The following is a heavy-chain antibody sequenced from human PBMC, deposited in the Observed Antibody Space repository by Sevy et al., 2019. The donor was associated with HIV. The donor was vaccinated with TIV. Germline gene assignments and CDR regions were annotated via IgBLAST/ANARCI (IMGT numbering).Heavy chain of an antibody. CDR2: ISGSGGST. J-gene: IGHJ4*02. D-gene: IGHD3-16*02. CDR3: AKDPPYDYVWGSYRYFDY. Sequence: GGSLRLSCAASAFTFSSYAMSWVRQAPGKGLEWVSAISGSGGSTYYADSVKGRFTISRDNSKNTLYLQMNSLRAEDTAVYYCAKDPPYDYVWGSYRYFDYWGQGTLVTVSS. V-gene: IGHV3-23*01. CDR1: AFTFSSYA.